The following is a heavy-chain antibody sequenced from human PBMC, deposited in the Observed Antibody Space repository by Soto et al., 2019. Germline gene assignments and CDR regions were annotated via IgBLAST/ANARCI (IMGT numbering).Heavy chain of an antibody. CDR1: GYKFSTFG. CDR3: ERVGKWCNGGYCYSSHCYGMDI. J-gene: IGHJ6*01. Sequence: QAQLVQSGAEVKKPGASVNVSCKASGYKFSTFGITWVRQAPGQGLEWMGWISATNGNTNYAPKLQGSLPMTADPSTSTASLGLSSETSDVPATYFCERVGKWCNGGYCYSSHCYGMDIWGQGPPVAVSS. V-gene: IGHV1-18*01. CDR2: ISATNGNT. D-gene: IGHD2-15*01.